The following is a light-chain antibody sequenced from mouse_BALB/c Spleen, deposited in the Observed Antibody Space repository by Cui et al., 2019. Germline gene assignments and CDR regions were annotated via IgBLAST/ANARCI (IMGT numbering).Light chain of an antibody. J-gene: IGKJ1*01. CDR1: SSVSY. V-gene: IGKV4-68*01. CDR2: LTS. Sequence: QIVLTQSPALMSESPGEKVTMTCSASSSVSYMYWYQQKPRSSPKPWIYLTSNLASGVPARFSGSGSGTSYSLTISSMEAEDAATYYCRQWSSNPPTWTFGGGTKLEIK. CDR3: RQWSSNPPTWT.